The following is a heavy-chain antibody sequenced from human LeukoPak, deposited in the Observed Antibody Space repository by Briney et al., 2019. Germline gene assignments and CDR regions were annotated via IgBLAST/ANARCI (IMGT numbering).Heavy chain of an antibody. V-gene: IGHV3-23*01. CDR2: ISGSGGST. J-gene: IGHJ1*01. CDR1: GFTFSSYA. D-gene: IGHD3-22*01. CDR3: ASHRYYDSSGYLEYFQH. Sequence: GGSLRLSCAASGFTFSSYAMSWVRQAPGKGLEWVSAISGSGGSTYYADSVKGRFTISRDNSKNTLYLQMNSLRAEDTAVYYCASHRYYDSSGYLEYFQHWGQGTLVTVSS.